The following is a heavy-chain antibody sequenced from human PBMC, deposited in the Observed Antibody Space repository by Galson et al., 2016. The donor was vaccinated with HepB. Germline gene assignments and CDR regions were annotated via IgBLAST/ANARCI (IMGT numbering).Heavy chain of an antibody. V-gene: IGHV5-51*03. Sequence: QSGAEVKKPGESLKISCKGSGYNFNSHWIGWVRQMPGKGLEWMGIIYPTDSDTRYSPSFQGQVTMSVDKSTSTAYLQWSSLKASDTATYYCARNGGYNFNYFYYIDVWGKGTTVTVSS. CDR1: GYNFNSHW. J-gene: IGHJ6*03. D-gene: IGHD5-24*01. CDR3: ARNGGYNFNYFYYIDV. CDR2: IYPTDSDT.